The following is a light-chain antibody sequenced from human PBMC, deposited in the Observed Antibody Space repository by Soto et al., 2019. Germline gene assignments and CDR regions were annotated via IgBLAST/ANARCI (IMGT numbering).Light chain of an antibody. CDR3: CSYAGSTL. CDR1: SSDVGSYNL. V-gene: IGLV2-23*01. J-gene: IGLJ2*01. Sequence: QSALTQPASVSGSPGQSLTISCTGTSSDVGSYNLVSWYQQHPGKAPKLMIYEGSKRPSGVSNRFSGSKSGNTASLTISGIQAEDEADYYCCSYAGSTLFGGGTK. CDR2: EGS.